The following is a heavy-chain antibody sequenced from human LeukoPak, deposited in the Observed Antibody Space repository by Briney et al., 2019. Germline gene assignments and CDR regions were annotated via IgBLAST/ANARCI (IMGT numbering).Heavy chain of an antibody. CDR2: INPSGGST. CDR3: ARGDSGYDYGFDN. Sequence: ASVKVSCKASGYTFTSYYMHWVRQAPGQGLEWMAIINPSGGSTNYAQRFQGRVTITTDESTSTGYMELRSLRSDDTAVYYCARGDSGYDYGFDNWGQGTLVTVSS. CDR1: GYTFTSYY. D-gene: IGHD5-12*01. V-gene: IGHV1-46*01. J-gene: IGHJ4*02.